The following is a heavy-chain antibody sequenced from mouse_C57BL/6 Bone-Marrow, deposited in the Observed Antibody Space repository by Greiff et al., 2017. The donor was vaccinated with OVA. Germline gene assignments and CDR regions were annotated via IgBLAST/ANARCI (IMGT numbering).Heavy chain of an antibody. CDR2: IDPSDSYT. CDR3: ASAVFAY. CDR1: GYTFTSYW. V-gene: IGHV1-50*01. J-gene: IGHJ3*01. Sequence: VQLQQPGAELVKPGASVKLSCKASGYTFTSYWMQWVKQRPGQGLEWIGGIDPSDSYTKYNQKFKGKATLTVDTSSSTAYMQLSSLTSEDSAVYYCASAVFAYWGQGTLVTVSA.